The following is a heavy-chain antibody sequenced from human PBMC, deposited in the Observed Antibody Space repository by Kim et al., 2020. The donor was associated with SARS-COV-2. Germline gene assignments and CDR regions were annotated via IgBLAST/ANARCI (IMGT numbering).Heavy chain of an antibody. D-gene: IGHD4-17*01. CDR3: ARGGYGGRDFDY. V-gene: IGHV4-59*09. Sequence: SNPSLKSRVTYAVDTSKNQFSLKLGSVTAADTAVYYCARGGYGGRDFDYWGQGTLVTVSS. J-gene: IGHJ4*02.